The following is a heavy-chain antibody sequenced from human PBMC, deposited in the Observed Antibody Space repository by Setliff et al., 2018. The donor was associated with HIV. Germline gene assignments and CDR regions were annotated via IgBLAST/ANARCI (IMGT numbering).Heavy chain of an antibody. D-gene: IGHD3-22*01. V-gene: IGHV1-69-2*01. J-gene: IGHJ1*01. CDR3: VRAYDQDFQH. CDR2: VDPKDGET. Sequence: ASVKVSCKVSGFTFTDFNMHWVQQAPGKGLEWMGLVDPKDGETMYAEKFQGRVTITADTSTDTAYMELSSLRSEDTAVYYCVRAYDQDFQHWGQGTVVTVSS. CDR1: GFTFTDFN.